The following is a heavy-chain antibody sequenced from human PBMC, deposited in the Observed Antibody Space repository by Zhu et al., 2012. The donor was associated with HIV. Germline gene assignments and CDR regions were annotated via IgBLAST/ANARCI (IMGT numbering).Heavy chain of an antibody. CDR1: GGSINSGDYY. CDR3: ARLLWFGERAFDI. V-gene: IGHV4-30-4*01. Sequence: QVQLQESGPGLVKPSQTLSLTCSVSGGSINSGDYYWSWIRQPPGEGLEWIGYIFYSGSTYYNPSLKSRVIISVDTSKNQFSLNLSSVTAADTAVYYCARLLWFGERAFDIWGQGDNGHRLF. D-gene: IGHD3-10*01. J-gene: IGHJ3*02. CDR2: IFYSGST.